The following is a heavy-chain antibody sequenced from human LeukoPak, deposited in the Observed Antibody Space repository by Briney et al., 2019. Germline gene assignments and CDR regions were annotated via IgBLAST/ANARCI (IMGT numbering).Heavy chain of an antibody. CDR2: INHSGST. D-gene: IGHD6-6*01. CDR3: ARGPTDLIAARPFDY. Sequence: SETLSLTCAVYGGSFSGYYWSWIRQPPGKGLEWIGEINHSGSTNYNPSLKSRVTISVDTSKNQFSLKLSSVTAADTAVYYCARGPTDLIAARPFDYWGRGGLVSVS. CDR1: GGSFSGYY. V-gene: IGHV4-34*01. J-gene: IGHJ4*02.